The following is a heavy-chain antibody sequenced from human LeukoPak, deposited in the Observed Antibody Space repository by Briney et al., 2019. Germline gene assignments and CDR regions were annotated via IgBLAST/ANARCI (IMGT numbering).Heavy chain of an antibody. CDR2: IYSGGST. V-gene: IGHV3-53*01. CDR1: GFTVSSNY. Sequence: GGSLRLSCAASGFTVSSNYMSWVRQAPGKGLEWVSVIYSGGSTYYADSVKGRFTISRDNSKNTLYLQMNSLRAEDTAVYYCAKLGVSTAAGLVYYFDYWGQGTLVTVSS. CDR3: AKLGVSTAAGLVYYFDY. D-gene: IGHD6-13*01. J-gene: IGHJ4*02.